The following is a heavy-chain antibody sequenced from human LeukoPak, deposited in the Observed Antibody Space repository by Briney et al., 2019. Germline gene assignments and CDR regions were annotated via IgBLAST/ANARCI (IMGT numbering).Heavy chain of an antibody. J-gene: IGHJ4*02. CDR2: ISSSSSYI. D-gene: IGHD5-24*01. V-gene: IGHV3-21*01. CDR3: ARGEEKATITALDS. CDR1: GFTSSNYN. Sequence: GGPLRLSCAASGFTSSNYNMHWSRQAPGKGLEWVSAISSSSSYIYYADSIKGRFTISRDNAENSLYLQMNSLRAVDTAVYFCARGEEKATITALDSWGQGTLVTVSS.